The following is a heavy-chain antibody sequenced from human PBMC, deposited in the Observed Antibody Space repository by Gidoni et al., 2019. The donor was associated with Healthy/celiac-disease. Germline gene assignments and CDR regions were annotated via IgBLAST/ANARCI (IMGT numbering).Heavy chain of an antibody. J-gene: IGHJ2*01. CDR1: GFPFSRYW. D-gene: IGHD6-19*01. Sequence: EVQLVESGGGLVQPGGSLRLSCAASGFPFSRYWMSWVRQAPGKGLEWVANIKQDGSEKYYVDSVKGRFTISRDNAKNALYLQMNSLRAEDTAVYYCARFPRFGAVAGTVDWYFDLWGRGTLVTVSS. V-gene: IGHV3-7*03. CDR3: ARFPRFGAVAGTVDWYFDL. CDR2: IKQDGSEK.